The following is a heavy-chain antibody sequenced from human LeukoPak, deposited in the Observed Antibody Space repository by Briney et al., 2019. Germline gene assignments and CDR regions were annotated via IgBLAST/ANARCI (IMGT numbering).Heavy chain of an antibody. D-gene: IGHD5-24*01. CDR1: GFTFSSYG. CDR2: ISYDGSNK. J-gene: IGHJ2*01. Sequence: GRSLRLSCAASGFTFSSYGMHWVRQAPGKGLEWVAVISYDGSNKYYADSVKGRFTISRDNAKNTLYLQMNSLRAEDTAVYYCARSWLQLDLWGRGTLVTVSS. V-gene: IGHV3-30*03. CDR3: ARSWLQLDL.